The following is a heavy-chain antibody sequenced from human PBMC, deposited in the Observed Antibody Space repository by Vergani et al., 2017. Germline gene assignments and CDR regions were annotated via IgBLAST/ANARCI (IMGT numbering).Heavy chain of an antibody. D-gene: IGHD3-10*01. CDR3: ARGRRIRAGRGWFDP. V-gene: IGHV4-34*01. CDR2: INHSGST. J-gene: IGHJ5*02. Sequence: QVQLQQCGAGLLKPSETLSLTFAVYGGSFSGYYWSWIRQPPGKGLEWIGEINHSGSTNYNPSLKSRVTISVDTSKNQFSLKLSSVTAADTAVYYCARGRRIRAGRGWFDPWGQGTLVTVSS. CDR1: GGSFSGYY.